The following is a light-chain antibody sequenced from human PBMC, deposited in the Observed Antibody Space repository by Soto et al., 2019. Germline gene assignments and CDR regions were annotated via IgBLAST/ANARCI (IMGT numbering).Light chain of an antibody. J-gene: IGKJ5*01. CDR1: QNVDNY. Sequence: EVVLTQSPATLSLSPGGSATLSCRASQNVDNYLAWYQQKPGQAPRLLIYDASNRSTGIPARFRGSGSGTAFTLTISSLEPEDSAVYYCQQCRFWPRITFGQGTRLESK. CDR2: DAS. V-gene: IGKV3-11*01. CDR3: QQCRFWPRIT.